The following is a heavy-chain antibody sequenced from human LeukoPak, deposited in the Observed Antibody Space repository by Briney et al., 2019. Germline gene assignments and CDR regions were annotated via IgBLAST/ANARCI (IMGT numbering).Heavy chain of an antibody. CDR3: ATRSIAAAGTSYFDY. Sequence: GGSLRLSCAASGFTFSGYGMHWVRQAPGKGLEWVAVISYDGSNKYYADSVKGRFTISRDNSKNTLYLQMNSLRAEDTAVYYCATRSIAAAGTSYFDYWGQGTLVTVSS. CDR1: GFTFSGYG. V-gene: IGHV3-30*03. J-gene: IGHJ4*02. CDR2: ISYDGSNK. D-gene: IGHD6-13*01.